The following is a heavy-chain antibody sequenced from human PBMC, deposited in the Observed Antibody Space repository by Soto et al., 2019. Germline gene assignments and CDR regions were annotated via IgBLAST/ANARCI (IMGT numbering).Heavy chain of an antibody. CDR3: ARGARCAFDL. J-gene: IGHJ3*01. CDR2: IHSDGSST. CDR1: GFTFSYYW. V-gene: IGHV3-74*01. Sequence: GGSLRLSCAASGFTFSYYWMHWVRQAPGQGLVWVSRIHSDGSSTTYADSVKGRFTISRDNAKNTLYLQMNSLRAEDTAVYYRARGARCAFDLWGQGTMVTVSS.